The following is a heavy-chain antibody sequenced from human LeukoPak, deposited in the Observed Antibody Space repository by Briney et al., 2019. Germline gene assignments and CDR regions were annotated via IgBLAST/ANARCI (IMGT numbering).Heavy chain of an antibody. J-gene: IGHJ5*02. Sequence: GRSLRLSCAASGFTFSSYGMHWVRQAPGKGLEWVAVILYDGSNKYYADSVKGRFTISRDNSKNTLYLQMNSLRAEDTAVYYCAREKYYYDSGSPKTTSWFDPWGQGTLVTVSS. CDR3: AREKYYYDSGSPKTTSWFDP. CDR2: ILYDGSNK. CDR1: GFTFSSYG. D-gene: IGHD3-10*01. V-gene: IGHV3-30*03.